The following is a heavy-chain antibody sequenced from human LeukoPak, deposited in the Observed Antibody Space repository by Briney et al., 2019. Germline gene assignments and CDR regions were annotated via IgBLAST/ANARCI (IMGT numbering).Heavy chain of an antibody. J-gene: IGHJ6*04. Sequence: SETLSLTCAVYGGSFSGYYWSWIRQPPGKGLEWIGEINHSGSTNYSPSLKSRVTISVDASKNQFSLKLSSVTAANTAVYYCARRLTMVRGVYYYGMDVWGKGTTVTVSS. D-gene: IGHD3-10*01. V-gene: IGHV4-34*01. CDR3: ARRLTMVRGVYYYGMDV. CDR1: GGSFSGYY. CDR2: INHSGST.